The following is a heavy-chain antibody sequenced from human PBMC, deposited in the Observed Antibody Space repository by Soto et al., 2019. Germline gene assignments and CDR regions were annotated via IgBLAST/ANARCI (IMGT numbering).Heavy chain of an antibody. Sequence: GASVQVYGGYSGYSFTNNDVSSVRHASGQGLEWMGIINPSGGSTSYAQKFQGRVTMTRDTSTRTVYMELSSLRSEDKAVYYCARVRRSSGYYYDFDYWGQGTLVPVSS. CDR1: GYSFTNND. J-gene: IGHJ4*02. CDR2: INPSGGST. CDR3: ARVRRSSGYYYDFDY. D-gene: IGHD3-22*01. V-gene: IGHV1-46*01.